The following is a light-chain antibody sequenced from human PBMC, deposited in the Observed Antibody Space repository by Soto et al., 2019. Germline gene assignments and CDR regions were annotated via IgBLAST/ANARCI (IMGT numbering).Light chain of an antibody. V-gene: IGLV2-18*02. Sequence: QSALTQPPSVSGSPGQSVTISCTGGSSDVGSNNRVSWYQQPPGTAPKFIIYEVSNRPSGVPDRFSGSKSGNTASLTISGLQAEDEADYYCSSYISSSSSVVFGGGTKLTVL. CDR3: SSYISSSSSVV. CDR2: EVS. J-gene: IGLJ2*01. CDR1: SSDVGSNNR.